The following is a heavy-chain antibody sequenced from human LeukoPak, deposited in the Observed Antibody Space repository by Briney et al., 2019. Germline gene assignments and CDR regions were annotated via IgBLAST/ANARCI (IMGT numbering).Heavy chain of an antibody. J-gene: IGHJ3*02. CDR2: INSDGSST. D-gene: IGHD3-9*01. CDR3: ARRRRKLRYFDWLPDHDAFDI. CDR1: GFTFSSYW. V-gene: IGHV3-74*01. Sequence: GGSLRLSCAASGFTFSSYWMHWVGQAPGKGLVWVSRINSDGSSTSYADSVKGRFTISRDNAKNTLYLQMNSLRAEDTAVYYCARRRRKLRYFDWLPDHDAFDIWGQGTMVTVSS.